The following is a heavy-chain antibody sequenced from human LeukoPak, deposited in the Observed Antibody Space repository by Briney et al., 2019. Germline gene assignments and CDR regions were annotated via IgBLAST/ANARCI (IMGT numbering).Heavy chain of an antibody. CDR2: ISWYSGSI. V-gene: IGHV3-9*01. CDR1: GCTFDDYA. Sequence: GRSLSLSCAASGCTFDDYAMHWVRQAPGKGLEWVSGISWYSGSIGYADSVKGRFTISRDNAKNSLYLQMNSLRAEDTALYYCAKARALTFGGVIVPPDYWGQGTLVTVSS. J-gene: IGHJ4*02. CDR3: AKARALTFGGVIVPPDY. D-gene: IGHD3-16*02.